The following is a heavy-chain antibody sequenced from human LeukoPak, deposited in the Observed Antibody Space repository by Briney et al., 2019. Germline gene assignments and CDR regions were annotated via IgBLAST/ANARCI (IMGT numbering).Heavy chain of an antibody. Sequence: GGSLRLSCAASGFTFSSYSMNWVRQAPGQGLEWVSSISHISSNIYYADSVKGRFTISRDNAKNSLYLQMHSLRAEDTAVYYCGRQAAPDYWGQGTLVTVSS. J-gene: IGHJ4*02. CDR1: GFTFSSYS. D-gene: IGHD2-15*01. CDR3: GRQAAPDY. V-gene: IGHV3-21*01. CDR2: ISHISSNI.